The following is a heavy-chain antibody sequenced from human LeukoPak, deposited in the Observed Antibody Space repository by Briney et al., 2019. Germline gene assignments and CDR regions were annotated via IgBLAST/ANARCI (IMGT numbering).Heavy chain of an antibody. Sequence: GGSLRLSCAASGFTFSDYSMNWVRQAPGEGLEWISYISRSSNIMYYANSVKGRFTISRSTAKNSLYLQMNSLRDEDTAIYYCARDRRDYYYYGMDVWGQGTTVTVSS. CDR1: GFTFSDYS. CDR3: ARDRRDYYYYGMDV. V-gene: IGHV3-48*02. J-gene: IGHJ6*02. CDR2: ISRSSNIM.